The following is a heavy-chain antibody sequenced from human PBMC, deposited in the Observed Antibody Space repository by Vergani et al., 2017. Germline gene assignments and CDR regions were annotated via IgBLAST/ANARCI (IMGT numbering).Heavy chain of an antibody. D-gene: IGHD3-9*01. CDR3: AKDSFGYYDILTGYYYDY. CDR1: GFTFDDYA. Sequence: EVQLVESGGGLVQPGRSLRLSCAASGFTFDDYAMHWVRQAPGKGLEWVSGISWNSGSIGYADSVKGRFTISRDNAKNSLYLQMNSLRAEDTALYYCAKDSFGYYDILTGYYYDYWGQGTLVTVSS. J-gene: IGHJ4*02. V-gene: IGHV3-9*01. CDR2: ISWNSGSI.